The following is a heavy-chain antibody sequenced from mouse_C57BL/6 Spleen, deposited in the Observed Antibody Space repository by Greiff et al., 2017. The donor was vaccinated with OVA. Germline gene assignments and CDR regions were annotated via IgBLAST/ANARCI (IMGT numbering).Heavy chain of an antibody. CDR1: GYTFTSYW. J-gene: IGHJ1*03. Sequence: VQLQQPGAELVRPGSSVKLSCKASGYTFTSYWMHWVKQRPLQGLEWIGNIDPSDSDTHYHQKFKDKATLTVDKSSSTAYMQLSSLTSEDSAVYYLATRRITTVVDFEVWGTGTTVTVSS. CDR3: ATRRITTVVDFEV. CDR2: IDPSDSDT. D-gene: IGHD1-1*01. V-gene: IGHV1-52*01.